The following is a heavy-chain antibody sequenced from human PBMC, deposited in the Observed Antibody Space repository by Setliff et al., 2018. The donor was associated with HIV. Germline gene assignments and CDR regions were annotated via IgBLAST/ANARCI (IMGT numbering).Heavy chain of an antibody. CDR2: IYESAYS. D-gene: IGHD3-10*01. J-gene: IGHJ4*02. V-gene: IGHV4-59*01. Sequence: SETLSLTCIVSGGSMDNYYWNWVRQTPGKGLEWIGYIYESAYSHYTVSLRSRVTISMDTSKNQFSLTLRSVTAADRAVYYCARAQMHRGVVAWSLYYFDYWGQGSLVTVSS. CDR1: GGSMDNYY. CDR3: ARAQMHRGVVAWSLYYFDY.